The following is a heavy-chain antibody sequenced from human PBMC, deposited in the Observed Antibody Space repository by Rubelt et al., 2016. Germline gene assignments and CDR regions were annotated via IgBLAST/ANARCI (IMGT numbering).Heavy chain of an antibody. D-gene: IGHD2-2*01. CDR3: ARDSTSFSMDY. V-gene: IGHV4-31*03. CDR1: GGSISSGAYY. J-gene: IGHJ4*02. Sequence: QVQLQESGPGLVKPSQTLSLTCTVSGGSISSGAYYWTWIRQHPGKGLEWIGYIYYTRRNSHNPSLKSRITTSVDTSKNQFSLKLSSVTAADTAVYYCARDSTSFSMDYWGQGTLVTVSP. CDR2: IYYTRRN.